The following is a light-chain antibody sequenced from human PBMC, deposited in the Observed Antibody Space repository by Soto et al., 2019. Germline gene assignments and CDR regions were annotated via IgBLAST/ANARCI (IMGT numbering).Light chain of an antibody. Sequence: QSVLTQPPSVSGAPGQRVTISCTGSSSNIGAGYDVHWYQQLPGTAPKVLIYGNSNRPSGVSDRFSGSKSGTSASLAITGLQAEEEADYYCQSYDSSLRSVVFGGGTKLTVL. CDR2: GNS. CDR1: SSNIGAGYD. CDR3: QSYDSSLRSVV. V-gene: IGLV1-40*01. J-gene: IGLJ2*01.